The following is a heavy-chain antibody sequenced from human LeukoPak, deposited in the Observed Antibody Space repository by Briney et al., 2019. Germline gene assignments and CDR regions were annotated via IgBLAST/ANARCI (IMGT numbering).Heavy chain of an antibody. J-gene: IGHJ4*02. V-gene: IGHV3-74*01. CDR3: ARARPGWYTNSDYFDY. D-gene: IGHD6-19*01. Sequence: GGSLRLSCAVSGFTFSSYYMHWVRKAPGKGLVWVSRINSDGSSTNYADSVKGRFTISRDNAKNTLYLQMNSLRAEDTAVYYCARARPGWYTNSDYFDYWGQGTLVTVSS. CDR1: GFTFSSYY. CDR2: INSDGSST.